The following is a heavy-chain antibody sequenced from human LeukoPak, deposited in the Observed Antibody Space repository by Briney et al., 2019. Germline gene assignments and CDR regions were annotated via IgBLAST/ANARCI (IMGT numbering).Heavy chain of an antibody. V-gene: IGHV3-23*01. D-gene: IGHD3-10*01. CDR3: ARELFDFDY. CDR1: GFTFDNFA. CDR2: ITGSGGST. J-gene: IGHJ4*02. Sequence: GGSLRLSCASSGFTFDNFAMTWVRQAPGKGLEWVSEITGSGGSTYYADSVKGRFTISRDNSKNTLYLQMNSLRAEDTAIYYCARELFDFDYWGQGTLVTVSS.